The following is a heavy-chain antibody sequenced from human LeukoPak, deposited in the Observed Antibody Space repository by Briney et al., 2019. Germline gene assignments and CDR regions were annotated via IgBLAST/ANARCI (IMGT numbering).Heavy chain of an antibody. CDR1: GYTFTSYY. J-gene: IGHJ5*02. CDR2: INPSGGST. CDR3: ATSMVRDKNWFDP. V-gene: IGHV1-46*01. Sequence: ASVKVSCKASGYTFTSYYMHWVRQAPGQGLEWMGIINPSGGSTSYAQKFQGRVTMTRDMSTSTVYMELSSLRSEDTAVYYCATSMVRDKNWFDPWGQRTLVTVSS. D-gene: IGHD3-10*01.